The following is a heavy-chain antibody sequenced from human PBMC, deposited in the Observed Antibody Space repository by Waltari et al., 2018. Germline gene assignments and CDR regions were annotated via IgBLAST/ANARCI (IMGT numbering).Heavy chain of an antibody. CDR2: IYYSGST. V-gene: IGHV4-39*07. CDR1: GGSISSSSYY. Sequence: QLQLQESGPGLVKPSETLSLTCTVSGGSISSSSYYWGWIRQPPGKGLEWIGIIYYSGSTYNNPSLKSRVTISVDTSKNQFSLKLSSVTAADTAVYYCARASKDILTGYLTYYFDYWGQGTLVTVSS. D-gene: IGHD3-9*01. J-gene: IGHJ4*02. CDR3: ARASKDILTGYLTYYFDY.